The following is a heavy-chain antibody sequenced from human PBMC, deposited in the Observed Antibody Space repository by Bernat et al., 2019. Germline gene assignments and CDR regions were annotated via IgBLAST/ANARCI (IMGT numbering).Heavy chain of an antibody. CDR1: GFTFSSYA. J-gene: IGHJ5*02. CDR3: AKPPRYYSSSWNNWFDP. V-gene: IGHV3-23*04. D-gene: IGHD6-13*01. Sequence: VQLVESGGGVVQPGRSLRLSCTASGFTFSSYAMSWVRQAPGKGLEWVSAISGSGGSTYYADSVKGRFTISRDNSKNTLYLQMNSLRAEDTAVYYCAKPPRYYSSSWNNWFDPWGQGTLVTVSS. CDR2: ISGSGGST.